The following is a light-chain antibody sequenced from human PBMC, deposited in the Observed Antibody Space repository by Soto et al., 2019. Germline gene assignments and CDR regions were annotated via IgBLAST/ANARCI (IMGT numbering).Light chain of an antibody. J-gene: IGKJ1*01. CDR3: QQYGTSRT. CDR1: QSVFSNY. CDR2: VAS. Sequence: EIVLTQSPGTLSLSPGERATLSCRASQSVFSNYLAWFQQKPGQAPRLLIFVASNRATGIPDRFSGSGSGTDFTLTISRLEPEGFAVYYCQQYGTSRTFGQGTKVEI. V-gene: IGKV3-20*01.